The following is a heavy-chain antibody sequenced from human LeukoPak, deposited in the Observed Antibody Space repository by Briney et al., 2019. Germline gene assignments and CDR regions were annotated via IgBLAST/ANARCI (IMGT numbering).Heavy chain of an antibody. CDR3: ARGVSARFDP. V-gene: IGHV3-23*01. Sequence: GSLRLSCAASGFTFSSYAMSWVRQAPGKGLEWVSGISDSGGNTYYADSVKGRFTISRDNSKNTVYLHMNSLRAEDTAVYYCARGVSARFDPWGQGTLVTVSS. CDR2: ISDSGGNT. CDR1: GFTFSSYA. J-gene: IGHJ5*02.